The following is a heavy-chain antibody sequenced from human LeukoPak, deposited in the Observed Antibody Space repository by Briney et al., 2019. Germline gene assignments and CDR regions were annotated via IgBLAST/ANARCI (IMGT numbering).Heavy chain of an antibody. CDR1: GGSFSGYY. Sequence: PSETLSLTCAVYGGSFSGYYWSWIRQPPGKGLEWIGVINHSGSTNYNPSLKSRVTISVDTSKNQFSLKLSSVTAADTAVYYCARGKPITIFGVVKNCYMDVWGKGTTVTVSS. D-gene: IGHD3-3*01. CDR3: ARGKPITIFGVVKNCYMDV. J-gene: IGHJ6*03. V-gene: IGHV4-34*01. CDR2: INHSGST.